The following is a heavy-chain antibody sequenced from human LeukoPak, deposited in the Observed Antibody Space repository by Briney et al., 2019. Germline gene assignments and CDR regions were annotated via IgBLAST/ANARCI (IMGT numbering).Heavy chain of an antibody. CDR3: ARVKSLLPYYYGMDV. Sequence: SETLSLTCTVSGGSISSGGYYWSWIRQPPGKGLEWIGEINHSGSTNYNPSLKSRVTISVDTSKNQFSLKLRSVTAADTAVYYCARVKSLLPYYYGMDVWGQGTTVTVSS. CDR2: INHSGST. J-gene: IGHJ6*02. CDR1: GGSISSGGYY. V-gene: IGHV4-39*07.